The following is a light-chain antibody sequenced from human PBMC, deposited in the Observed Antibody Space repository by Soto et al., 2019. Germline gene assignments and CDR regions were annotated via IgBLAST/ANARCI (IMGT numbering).Light chain of an antibody. Sequence: AIQMTQSPSSLSASVGDRVTITCRASQGIRTELGWYQQKPGKAPKLLIYGTSTLQSGVPSRFSGSGSGTEFTLTISSLQSEDFATYFYLQDYNYPRTFGQGTKVEIK. CDR3: LQDYNYPRT. CDR2: GTS. CDR1: QGIRTE. J-gene: IGKJ1*01. V-gene: IGKV1-6*01.